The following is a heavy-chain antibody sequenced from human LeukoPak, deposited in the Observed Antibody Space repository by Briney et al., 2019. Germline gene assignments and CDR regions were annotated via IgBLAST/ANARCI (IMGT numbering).Heavy chain of an antibody. CDR1: GGSISSDDYY. V-gene: IGHV4-30-4*01. J-gene: IGHJ4*02. Sequence: SETLSLTCTVSGGSISSDDYYWSWIRQPPGKGLEWIGYIYTSGMTYYNPSLKSRVSISVDTSKNKFSLKLNSVTAADTAVYYCARDSARIIACWGQGTLVTVSS. CDR2: IYTSGMT. D-gene: IGHD1-26*01. CDR3: ARDSARIIAC.